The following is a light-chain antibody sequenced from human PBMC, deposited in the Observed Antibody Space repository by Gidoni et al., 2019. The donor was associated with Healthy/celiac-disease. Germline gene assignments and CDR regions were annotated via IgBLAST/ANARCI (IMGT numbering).Light chain of an antibody. CDR3: QQYNSYSPQ. CDR2: DAS. V-gene: IGKV1-5*01. Sequence: DIQMTQSPSTLSASVGDRVTITCRASQSISSWLAWYQQKPGKAPKLLIYDASSLESGVPSRFSGSGSGTEFTLTISSLQPDDFATYYCQQYNSYSPQFXXXTKVEIK. J-gene: IGKJ1*01. CDR1: QSISSW.